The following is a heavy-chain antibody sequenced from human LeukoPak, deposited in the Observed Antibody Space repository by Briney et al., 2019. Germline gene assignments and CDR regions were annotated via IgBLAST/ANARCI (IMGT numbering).Heavy chain of an antibody. Sequence: SETLSLTCTVSGGSISSYYWSWIRQPPGKELEWIGYIYYSGSTNYNPSLKSRVTISVDTSKNQFSLKLSSVTAADTAVYYCARRGYSYGYSGYYYYGMDVWGQGTTVTVSS. V-gene: IGHV4-59*08. D-gene: IGHD5-18*01. CDR3: ARRGYSYGYSGYYYYGMDV. J-gene: IGHJ6*02. CDR1: GGSISSYY. CDR2: IYYSGST.